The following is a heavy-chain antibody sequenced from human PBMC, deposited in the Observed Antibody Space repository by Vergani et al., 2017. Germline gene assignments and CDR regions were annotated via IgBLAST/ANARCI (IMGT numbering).Heavy chain of an antibody. V-gene: IGHV4-59*01. D-gene: IGHD2-2*01. CDR3: ARADVVPAATFDY. Sequence: QLQLQESGSGLVKPSQTLSLTCAVSGGSISSYYWSWIRQPPGKGLEWIGYIYYSGSTNYNPSLKSRVTISVDTSKNQFSLKLSSVTAADTAVYYCARADVVPAATFDYWGQGTLVTVSS. J-gene: IGHJ4*02. CDR2: IYYSGST. CDR1: GGSISSYY.